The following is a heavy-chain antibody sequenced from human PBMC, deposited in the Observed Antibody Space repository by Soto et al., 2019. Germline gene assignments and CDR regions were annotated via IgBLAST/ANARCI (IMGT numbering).Heavy chain of an antibody. V-gene: IGHV1-18*01. D-gene: IGHD4-17*01. CDR2: IGSDYGST. CDR3: ARDGADYGDYVYFQH. Sequence: QVQLVQSGAEVKKPGASVKVSCKASGYTFTSYGISWVRQAPGQGLEWMGWIGSDYGSTHYAQQLLGRVTMTTDSSTSTAYMELRSLRADDTAMYYCARDGADYGDYVYFQHWGQGTLVTVSS. J-gene: IGHJ1*01. CDR1: GYTFTSYG.